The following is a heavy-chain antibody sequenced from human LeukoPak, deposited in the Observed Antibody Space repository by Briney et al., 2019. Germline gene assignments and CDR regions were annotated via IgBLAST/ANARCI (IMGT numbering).Heavy chain of an antibody. CDR2: ISYDGSNK. V-gene: IGHV3-30-3*01. J-gene: IGHJ4*02. Sequence: GRSLRLSCAASGFTFSSYAMHWVRQAPGKGLEWVAVISYDGSNKYYADSVKGRFTISRDNSKNTLYLQMNSLRAEDTAVYYCARHDRIQLWLVPFDYWGQGTLVTVSS. CDR1: GFTFSSYA. CDR3: ARHDRIQLWLVPFDY. D-gene: IGHD5-18*01.